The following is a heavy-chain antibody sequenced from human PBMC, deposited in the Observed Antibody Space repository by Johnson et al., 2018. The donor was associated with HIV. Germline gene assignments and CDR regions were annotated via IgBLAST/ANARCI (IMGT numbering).Heavy chain of an antibody. CDR2: IYSGGTT. CDR1: GLTVSSNY. V-gene: IGHV3-66*01. CDR3: ARAFLHSSGWGPALPDAFDI. D-gene: IGHD6-19*01. J-gene: IGHJ3*02. Sequence: VQLVESGGGLVQPGGSLRLSCAASGLTVSSNYMSWVRQAPGKGLEWVSFIYSGGTTYYADSVKGRFTISRDNSKNTLYLQMNSLRAEDTAVYYCARAFLHSSGWGPALPDAFDIWGQGTMVTVSS.